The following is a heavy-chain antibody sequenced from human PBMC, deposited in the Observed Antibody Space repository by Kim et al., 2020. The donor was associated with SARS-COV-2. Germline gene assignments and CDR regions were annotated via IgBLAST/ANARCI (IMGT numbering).Heavy chain of an antibody. Sequence: PSLKSRVTISVDTSKNQFSLKLSSVTAADTAVYYCARDQAPGIAVAGQDYWGQGTLVTVSS. D-gene: IGHD6-19*01. CDR3: ARDQAPGIAVAGQDY. V-gene: IGHV4-39*07. J-gene: IGHJ4*02.